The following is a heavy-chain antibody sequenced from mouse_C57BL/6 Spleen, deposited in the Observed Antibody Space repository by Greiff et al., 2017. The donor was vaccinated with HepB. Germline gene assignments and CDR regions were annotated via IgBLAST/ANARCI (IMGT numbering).Heavy chain of an antibody. CDR2: IDPSDSYT. D-gene: IGHD1-1*01. CDR3: ARRGGLLYAMDY. CDR1: GYTFTSYW. V-gene: IGHV1-69*01. J-gene: IGHJ4*01. Sequence: QVQLKQSGAELVMPGASVKLSCKASGYTFTSYWMHWVKQRPGQGLEWIGEIDPSDSYTNYNQKFKGKSTLTVDKSSSTAYMQLSSLTSEDSAVYYCARRGGLLYAMDYWGQGTSVTVSS.